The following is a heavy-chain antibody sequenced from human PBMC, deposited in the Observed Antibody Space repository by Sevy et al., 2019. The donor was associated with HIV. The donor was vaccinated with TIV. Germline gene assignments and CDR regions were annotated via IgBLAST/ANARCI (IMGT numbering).Heavy chain of an antibody. CDR1: GGSISSYY. CDR3: ARVVWGRTDYDCWSGYYKDTYYYYYYMDV. V-gene: IGHV4-4*07. J-gene: IGHJ6*03. CDR2: IYTSGST. Sequence: SETLSLTCTVSGGSISSYYWSWIRQPAGKGLEWIGRIYTSGSTNYNPSLKSRVTMSVDTSKNQFSLKLSSVTAADTAVYYCARVVWGRTDYDCWSGYYKDTYYYYYYMDVWGKGTTVTVSS. D-gene: IGHD3-3*01.